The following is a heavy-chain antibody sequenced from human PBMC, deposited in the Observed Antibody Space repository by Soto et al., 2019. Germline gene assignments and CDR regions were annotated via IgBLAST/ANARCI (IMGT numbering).Heavy chain of an antibody. CDR2: INHSGST. CDR1: GGAFRGYY. CDR3: AKATTKVTPRGYRRRQQLYQHGL. V-gene: IGHV4-34*01. Sequence: PSEYLSLTCAFYGGAFRGYYCSGIRQLLGKVLEWIGEINHSGSTNYNTSLKSRVSISVDTSKNQLSLKRSSVTSADTAVYYWAKATTKVTPRGYRRRQQLYQHGLWGKGTTVT. J-gene: IGHJ6*03. D-gene: IGHD5-12*01.